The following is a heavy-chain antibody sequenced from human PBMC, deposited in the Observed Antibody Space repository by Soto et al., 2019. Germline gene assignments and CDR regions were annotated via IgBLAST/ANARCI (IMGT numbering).Heavy chain of an antibody. CDR3: AKVDGRGGMDV. J-gene: IGHJ6*02. Sequence: RGSLRLSCAASGFTFSSYAMSWVRQAPGKGLEWVSRISSSGGSTYDADSVKGRFTISRDNSNNTLYLQMNSLRAEDTAIYYCAKVDGRGGMDVWGQGTTVTVSS. CDR1: GFTFSSYA. CDR2: ISSSGGST. V-gene: IGHV3-23*01.